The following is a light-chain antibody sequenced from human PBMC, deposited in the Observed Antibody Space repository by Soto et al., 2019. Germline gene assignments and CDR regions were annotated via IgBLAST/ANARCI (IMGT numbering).Light chain of an antibody. CDR2: EVS. CDR1: SSDVGGYNS. J-gene: IGLJ1*01. Sequence: QSALTQPASVSGSPGQSITISCTGTSSDVGGYNSVSWYQQHPGKAPKLMIYEVSNRPSGVSNRFSGSKSGSTASLTISGLQAEDEADYYCSSSTSSSTPCVFGTGTKVTVL. V-gene: IGLV2-14*01. CDR3: SSSTSSSTPCV.